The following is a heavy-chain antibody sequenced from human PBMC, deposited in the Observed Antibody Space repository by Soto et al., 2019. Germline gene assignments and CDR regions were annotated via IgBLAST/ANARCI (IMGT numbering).Heavy chain of an antibody. CDR2: ISYHGSDK. Sequence: QVQLVESGGGVVQPGRSLRLSCAASGFTFSNYGMHWVRQAPGKGLEWVAVISYHGSDKYYADSVKGRFTISRDNSKNTLYLQMDSLRAEDTAVYYFAKDHLTTTVTTVGYWGQGILVTVSS. J-gene: IGHJ4*02. CDR3: AKDHLTTTVTTVGY. CDR1: GFTFSNYG. D-gene: IGHD4-17*01. V-gene: IGHV3-30*18.